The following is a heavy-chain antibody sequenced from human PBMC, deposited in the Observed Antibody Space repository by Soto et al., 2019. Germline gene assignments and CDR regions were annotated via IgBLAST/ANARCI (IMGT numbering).Heavy chain of an antibody. D-gene: IGHD4-17*01. J-gene: IGHJ4*02. CDR1: GGSISSYY. Sequence: SETLSLTCTVSGGSISSYYWSWIRQPAGKGLESIGRIYTSGSTNYNPSLKSRVTMSVDTSKNQFSLKLSSVTAADTAVYYCARDLMVYGDYWDQLFDYWGQGTLVTVSS. CDR2: IYTSGST. V-gene: IGHV4-4*07. CDR3: ARDLMVYGDYWDQLFDY.